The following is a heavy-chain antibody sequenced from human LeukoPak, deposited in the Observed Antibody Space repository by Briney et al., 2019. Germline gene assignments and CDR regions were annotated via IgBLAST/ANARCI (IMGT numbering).Heavy chain of an antibody. CDR1: GLTFSTYT. J-gene: IGHJ4*02. CDR3: ASHYDIDY. V-gene: IGHV3-21*06. Sequence: AGGSLRLSCAASGLTFSTYTMNWVRQAPGKGLEWVSSISSGSSYIYYADSMKGRFTVSRDNAKNSQYLQMNSLKAEDTAVYFCASHYDIDYWGQGTLVTVSS. CDR2: ISSGSSYI. D-gene: IGHD3-9*01.